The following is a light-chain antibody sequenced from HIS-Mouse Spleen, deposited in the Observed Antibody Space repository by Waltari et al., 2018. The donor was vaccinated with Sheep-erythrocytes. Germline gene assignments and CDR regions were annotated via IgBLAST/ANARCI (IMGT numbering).Light chain of an antibody. V-gene: IGLV1-51*01. CDR2: DSN. CDR1: SSNIGNNY. CDR3: GTWDSSLSAGRV. J-gene: IGLJ3*02. Sequence: QSVLTQPPSVSAAPGQKVTISCSGSSSNIGNNYVSWYQQLPGTAPKLLIYDSNKRPSVIPDRFSGSKSGTSATLGITGLQTGDEADYYCGTWDSSLSAGRVFGGGTKLTVL.